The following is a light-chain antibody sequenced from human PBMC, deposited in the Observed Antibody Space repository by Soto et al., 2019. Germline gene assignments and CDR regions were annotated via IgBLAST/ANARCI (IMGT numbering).Light chain of an antibody. CDR3: HSYDSSAHGV. V-gene: IGLV6-57*04. CDR1: GGSIANNY. CDR2: QDN. J-gene: IGLJ3*02. Sequence: FMLTQPHSVSESPGKTVTISCTRIGGSIANNYVQWYQQRPGSAPTPVIYQDNERPSGVPDRFSGSIDRSSNSASLTISGLRTEDEADYYCHSYDSSAHGVFGGGTKLTVL.